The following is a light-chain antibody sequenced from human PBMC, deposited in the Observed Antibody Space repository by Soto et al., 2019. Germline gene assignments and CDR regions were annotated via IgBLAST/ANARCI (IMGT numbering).Light chain of an antibody. V-gene: IGLV1-44*01. CDR2: SNN. Sequence: VLTQPPSASGTPGQRVTISCSGSSSNIGSNTVNWYQQLPGTAPKLLIYSNNQRPSGVPDRFSGSKSGTSASLAISGLQSEGEADYYCAAWDDSLNGYVFGTGTKVTVL. CDR1: SSNIGSNT. J-gene: IGLJ1*01. CDR3: AAWDDSLNGYV.